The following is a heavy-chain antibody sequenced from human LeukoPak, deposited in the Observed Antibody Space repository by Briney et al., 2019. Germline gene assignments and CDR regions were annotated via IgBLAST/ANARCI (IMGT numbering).Heavy chain of an antibody. J-gene: IGHJ4*02. Sequence: SGTPAPPCAVYGGAFRGYYWGWVRQPPGEGREGSGEINHSGSTDYNPSLKSRVTISVDTSKNQFSLKLSSVTAADTAVYYCARYLIHYGSGSYYPYWGQGTLVTVSS. CDR3: ARYLIHYGSGSYYPY. CDR2: INHSGST. V-gene: IGHV4-34*01. CDR1: GGAFRGYY. D-gene: IGHD3-10*01.